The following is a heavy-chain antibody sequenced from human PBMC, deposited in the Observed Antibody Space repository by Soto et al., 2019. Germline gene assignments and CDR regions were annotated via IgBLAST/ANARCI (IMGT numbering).Heavy chain of an antibody. J-gene: IGHJ4*02. V-gene: IGHV3-30-3*01. D-gene: IGHD3-22*01. CDR2: ISYDGSNK. Sequence: PGGSLSLSCAASGFTFSSYAMHWVRQAPGKGLEWVAVISYDGSNKYYADSVKGRFTVSRDNSKNTLYLQMNSLRAEDTAVYYCARDLLTMIVVAMGYWGQGTLVTVSS. CDR3: ARDLLTMIVVAMGY. CDR1: GFTFSSYA.